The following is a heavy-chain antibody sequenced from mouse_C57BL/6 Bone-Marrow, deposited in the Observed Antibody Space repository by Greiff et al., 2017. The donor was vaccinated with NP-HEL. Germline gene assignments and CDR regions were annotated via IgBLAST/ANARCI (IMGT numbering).Heavy chain of an antibody. D-gene: IGHD3-3*01. V-gene: IGHV3-6*01. CDR2: ISYDGSN. CDR3: ARGDKPAWFAY. J-gene: IGHJ3*01. CDR1: GYSITSGYY. Sequence: EVKLMESGPGLVKPSQSLSLTCSVTGYSITSGYYWNWIRQFPGNKLEWMGYISYDGSNNYNPSLKNRISITRDTSKNQFFLKLNSVTTEDTATYYCARGDKPAWFAYWGQGTLVTVSA.